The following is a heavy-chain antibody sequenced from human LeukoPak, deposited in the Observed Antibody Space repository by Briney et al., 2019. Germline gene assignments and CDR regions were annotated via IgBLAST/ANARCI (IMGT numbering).Heavy chain of an antibody. D-gene: IGHD6-19*01. CDR1: GGSISSGDYY. CDR3: VRDSTGNQNGQIDSSGWYFDY. CDR2: IYYSGST. J-gene: IGHJ4*02. Sequence: PSQTLSLTCTVSGGSISSGDYYWSWIRQPPGKGLEWIGYIYYSGSTYYNPSLKSRVTISVDTSKNQFSLKLSSVTAADTAVYYCVRDSTGNQNGQIDSSGWYFDYWGQGTLVTVSS. V-gene: IGHV4-30-4*08.